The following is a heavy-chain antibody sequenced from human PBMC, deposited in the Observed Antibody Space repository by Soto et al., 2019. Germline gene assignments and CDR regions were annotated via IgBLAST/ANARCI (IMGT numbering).Heavy chain of an antibody. J-gene: IGHJ4*02. V-gene: IGHV3-23*01. Sequence: XVSLRLSCAASGFTFSSYAMSWVRQAPGKGLEWVSAISGSGGSTYYADSVKGRFTISRDNSKNTLYLQMNSLRAEDTAVYYCAKDALRYFDWLYSPAPFDYWGQGTLVTVSS. D-gene: IGHD3-9*01. CDR2: ISGSGGST. CDR1: GFTFSSYA. CDR3: AKDALRYFDWLYSPAPFDY.